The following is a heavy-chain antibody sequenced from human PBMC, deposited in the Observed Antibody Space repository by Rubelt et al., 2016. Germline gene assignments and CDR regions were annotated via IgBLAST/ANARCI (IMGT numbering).Heavy chain of an antibody. CDR1: GFIFSSYA. CDR3: AKDAPDIAAAGGFDY. Sequence: GGSLRLSCAASGFIFSSYAMSWVRQAPGKGLEWVSVVSASGSGTFYADSVKGRFTISRDNAKDLVFLDMHSLRAEDTAIYYCAKDAPDIAAAGGFDYWGQGTLVTVSS. CDR2: VSASGSGT. D-gene: IGHD6-13*01. V-gene: IGHV3-23*01. J-gene: IGHJ4*02.